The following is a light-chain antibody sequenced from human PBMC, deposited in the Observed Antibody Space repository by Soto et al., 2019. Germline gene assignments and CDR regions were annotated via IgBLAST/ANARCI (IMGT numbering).Light chain of an antibody. Sequence: DIQMTQSPSSVSASVGDRVTITCRASQGITNWLAWYQQKPGKDTNLLIFAASSLQGAVPYRVSGRGSGTDVTLTISSLQTEDFATYYCQQTNSFPYTFGQGTKVDIK. CDR1: QGITNW. CDR2: AAS. CDR3: QQTNSFPYT. V-gene: IGKV1D-12*01. J-gene: IGKJ2*01.